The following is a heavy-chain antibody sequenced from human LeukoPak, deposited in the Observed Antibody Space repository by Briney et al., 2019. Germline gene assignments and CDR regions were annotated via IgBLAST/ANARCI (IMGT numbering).Heavy chain of an antibody. CDR1: GYSFTSYW. CDR3: AKSRSGYHFDY. J-gene: IGHJ4*02. Sequence: GESLKISCQGSGYSFTSYWIGWVREMPGKGLEWMGIIYPGDSDTRYSPSFQGQVTISADKSISTAYLQWSSLNASDTTMYFCAKSRSGYHFDYWGQGTLVTVSS. D-gene: IGHD3-22*01. V-gene: IGHV5-51*01. CDR2: IYPGDSDT.